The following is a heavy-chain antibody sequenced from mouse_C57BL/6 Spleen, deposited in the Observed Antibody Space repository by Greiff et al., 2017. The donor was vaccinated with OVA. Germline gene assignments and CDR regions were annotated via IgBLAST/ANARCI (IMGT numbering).Heavy chain of an antibody. Sequence: EVKVEESGGGLVQPGGSLKLSCAASGFTFSDYGMAWVRQAPRKGPEWVAFISNLAYSIYYADTVTGRFTISRENAKNTLYLEMSSLRSEDTAMYYCARRGVTYAMDYWGQGTSVTVSS. CDR2: ISNLAYSI. CDR3: ARRGVTYAMDY. J-gene: IGHJ4*01. D-gene: IGHD2-2*01. CDR1: GFTFSDYG. V-gene: IGHV5-15*04.